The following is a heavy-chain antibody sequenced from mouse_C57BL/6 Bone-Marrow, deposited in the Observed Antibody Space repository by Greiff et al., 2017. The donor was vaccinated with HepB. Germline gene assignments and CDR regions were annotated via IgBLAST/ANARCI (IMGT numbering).Heavy chain of an antibody. CDR1: GYSITSDY. V-gene: IGHV3-8*01. CDR3: ARYPYYYGSSYPYFDV. Sequence: EVKLVESGPGLAKPSQTLSLTCSVTGYSITSDYWNWIRKFPGNKLEYMGYISYSGSTYYNPSLKSRISITRDTSKNQYYLQLSSVTTEDTATYYCARYPYYYGSSYPYFDVWGTGTTVTVSS. J-gene: IGHJ1*03. D-gene: IGHD1-1*01. CDR2: ISYSGST.